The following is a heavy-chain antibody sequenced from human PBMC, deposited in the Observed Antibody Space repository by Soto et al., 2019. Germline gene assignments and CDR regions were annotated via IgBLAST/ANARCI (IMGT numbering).Heavy chain of an antibody. V-gene: IGHV1-46*01. CDR3: ATHFSYGIDY. CDR2: INPSGGST. Sequence: GASVRVSCKASGYTFTSYYMHLVRQAPGQGLEWMGIINPSGGSTSYAQKFQGRVTMTRDTSTSTVYMELSSLRSEDTAVYYCATHFSYGIDYWGQGTLVTVSS. CDR1: GYTFTSYY. D-gene: IGHD3-10*01. J-gene: IGHJ4*02.